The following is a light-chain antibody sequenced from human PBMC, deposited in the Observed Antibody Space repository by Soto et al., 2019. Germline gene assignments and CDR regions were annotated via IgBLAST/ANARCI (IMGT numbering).Light chain of an antibody. CDR1: QTINSNN. Sequence: EIVMTQSPATLSVSPGERATLSCRASQTINSNNLAWYQQKPGQAPRLLIHGASTRATGIPARFSGSRSGTEFTLTISSLQSEDFAVYYCKQYDYWPPWTFGQGTKVELK. J-gene: IGKJ1*01. CDR2: GAS. CDR3: KQYDYWPPWT. V-gene: IGKV3-15*01.